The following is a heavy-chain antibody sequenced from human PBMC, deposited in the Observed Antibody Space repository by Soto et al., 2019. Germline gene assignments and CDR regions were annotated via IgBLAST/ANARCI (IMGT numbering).Heavy chain of an antibody. CDR1: GYTFNSFD. D-gene: IGHD3-16*01. CDR3: AKDEGGIFDS. J-gene: IGHJ4*01. Sequence: ASVKVSCKASGYTFNSFDIHWVRQAPGQGLEWMGFIFPNSGGSTTSAQQFEGRVTMTRDSSVSTAYLELSGLTPDDTAVYYCAKDEGGIFDSWGQGTLVTVSS. CDR2: IFPNSGGST. V-gene: IGHV1-2*02.